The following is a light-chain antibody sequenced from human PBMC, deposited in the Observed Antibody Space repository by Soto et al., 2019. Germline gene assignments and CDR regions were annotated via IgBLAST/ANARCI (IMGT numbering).Light chain of an antibody. V-gene: IGKV1-39*01. CDR2: AAS. Sequence: DIQMTQSPSSLSASVGDRVTITCRASQSISSYLNWYQQKPGKAPKVLIYAASSLQSGVPSRFSGIGSGTDFTLSISSLQPEDFATNYCQQSYSGPLTFGGGTKVDIK. CDR1: QSISSY. J-gene: IGKJ4*01. CDR3: QQSYSGPLT.